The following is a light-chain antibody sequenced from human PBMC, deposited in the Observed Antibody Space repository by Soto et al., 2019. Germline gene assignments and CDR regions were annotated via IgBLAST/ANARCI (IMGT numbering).Light chain of an antibody. J-gene: IGLJ1*01. CDR1: SGEVGSYNR. CDR3: SSYTSSSTYV. V-gene: IGLV2-18*02. Sequence: QSALTQPPSVSGSPGQSVTISCTGTSGEVGSYNRVSWYQHPPGTAPKLIIFEVSIRPSGFLDRFSGSNFGNTASLTIFGLQAEDEADYYCSSYTSSSTYVFGTGTKVTVL. CDR2: EVS.